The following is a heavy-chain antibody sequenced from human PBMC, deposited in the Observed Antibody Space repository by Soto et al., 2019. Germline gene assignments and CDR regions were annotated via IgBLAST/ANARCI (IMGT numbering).Heavy chain of an antibody. D-gene: IGHD3-22*01. V-gene: IGHV1-46*01. CDR3: ARDGPYYYDSSGQDAFDI. CDR1: GYTFTSYY. CDR2: INPSGGST. Sequence: GASVKVSCKASGYTFTSYYMHWVRQAPGQGLEWMGIINPSGGSTSYAQKFQGRVTMTRDTSTSTVYMEPSSLRSEDTAVYYCARDGPYYYDSSGQDAFDIWGQGTMVTVSS. J-gene: IGHJ3*02.